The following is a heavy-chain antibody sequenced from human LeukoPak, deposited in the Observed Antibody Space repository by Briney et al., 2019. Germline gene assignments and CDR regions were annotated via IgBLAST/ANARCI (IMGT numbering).Heavy chain of an antibody. CDR3: ARPCGDYARGGFDI. Sequence: PGRSLRLSCAASGFTFSSYAMHWVRQAPGKGLEWVAVISYDGSNKYYADSVKGRFTISRDNSKNTLYLQMNSLRVEDTAVYYCARPCGDYARGGFDIWGQGTMVTVSS. D-gene: IGHD4-17*01. V-gene: IGHV3-30-3*01. CDR1: GFTFSSYA. CDR2: ISYDGSNK. J-gene: IGHJ3*02.